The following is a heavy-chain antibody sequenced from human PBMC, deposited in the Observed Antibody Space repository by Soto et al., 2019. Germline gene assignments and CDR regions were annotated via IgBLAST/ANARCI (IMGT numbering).Heavy chain of an antibody. J-gene: IGHJ3*02. CDR1: GFTFSSYA. Sequence: GGSLRLSCAASGFTFSSYAMHWVRQAPGKGLEWVAVISYDGSNKYYADSVKGRFTISRDNSKNTLYLQMNSLRAEDTAVYYCARDRLPVFWSTSRALFSRDTDAFDIWGQGTMVTV. V-gene: IGHV3-30-3*01. D-gene: IGHD2-2*01. CDR2: ISYDGSNK. CDR3: ARDRLPVFWSTSRALFSRDTDAFDI.